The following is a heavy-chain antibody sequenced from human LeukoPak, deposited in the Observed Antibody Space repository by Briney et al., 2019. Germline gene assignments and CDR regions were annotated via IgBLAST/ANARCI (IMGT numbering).Heavy chain of an antibody. J-gene: IGHJ4*02. D-gene: IGHD4-17*01. CDR1: GFTFGDYA. CDR3: TRATTTETEYYFDY. Sequence: NPGGSLRLSCTASGFTFGDYAMSWFRQASGKGLEWVGFIRSKAYGGTTEYAASVEGRFTISRDDSKSIAYLQMNSLKTEDTAVYYCTRATTTETEYYFDYWGQGTLVTVSS. CDR2: IRSKAYGGTT. V-gene: IGHV3-49*05.